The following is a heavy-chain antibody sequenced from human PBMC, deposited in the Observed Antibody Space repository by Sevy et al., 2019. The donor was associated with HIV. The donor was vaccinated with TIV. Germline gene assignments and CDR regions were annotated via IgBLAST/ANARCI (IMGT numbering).Heavy chain of an antibody. CDR2: FDPEDGET. D-gene: IGHD3-22*01. V-gene: IGHV1-24*01. J-gene: IGHJ4*02. CDR3: ATGRYYYDSSGYYYTSRGNWFDY. Sequence: ASVKVSCKVSGYTLTELSMHWVRQAPGKGLEWMGGFDPEDGETIYAQKFQGRVTMTKDTSTDPAYMDLSSLRFEDTAVDYCATGRYYYDSSGYYYTSRGNWFDYWGQGTLVTVSS. CDR1: GYTLTELS.